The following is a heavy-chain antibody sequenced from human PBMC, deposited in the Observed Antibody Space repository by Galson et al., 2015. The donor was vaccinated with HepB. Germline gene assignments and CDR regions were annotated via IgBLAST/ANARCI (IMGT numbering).Heavy chain of an antibody. J-gene: IGHJ4*02. CDR1: GSTFTSYG. CDR3: ARATYYYDSSGYPYYFDY. D-gene: IGHD3-22*01. CDR2: ISAYNGNT. V-gene: IGHV1-18*04. Sequence: SVKVSCKASGSTFTSYGISWVRQAPGQGLEWMGWISAYNGNTNYAQKLQGRVTMTTDTSTSTAYMELRSLRSDDTAVYYCARATYYYDSSGYPYYFDYWGQGTLVTVSS.